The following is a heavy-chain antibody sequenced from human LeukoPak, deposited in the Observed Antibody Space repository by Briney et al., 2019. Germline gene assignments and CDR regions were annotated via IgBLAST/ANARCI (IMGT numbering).Heavy chain of an antibody. CDR2: ISGSGGST. V-gene: IGHV3-23*01. Sequence: QTGGSLRLSCAASGFTFSSYAMSWVRQAPGKGLEWVSAISGSGGSTYYADSVKGRFTISRDNSKNTLYLQMNSLRAEDTAVYYCAKDTGIAVAGTDYWGQGTLVTVSS. CDR1: GFTFSSYA. CDR3: AKDTGIAVAGTDY. J-gene: IGHJ4*02. D-gene: IGHD6-19*01.